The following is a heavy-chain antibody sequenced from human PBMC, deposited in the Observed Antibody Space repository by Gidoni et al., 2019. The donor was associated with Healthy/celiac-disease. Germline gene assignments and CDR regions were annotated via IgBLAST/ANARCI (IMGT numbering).Heavy chain of an antibody. CDR3: ARDGQDYYDSSGYYYGSGDDAFDI. J-gene: IGHJ3*02. D-gene: IGHD3-22*01. CDR2: IIPIFGTA. V-gene: IGHV1-69*01. Sequence: QVQLVQSGAEVKKPGSSVTVSCKASGGTFSSYALSWVRPAPGQGLEWMGGIIPIFGTANYAQKFQGRVTITADESTSTAYMELSSLRSEDTAVYYCARDGQDYYDSSGYYYGSGDDAFDIWGQGTMVTVSS. CDR1: GGTFSSYA.